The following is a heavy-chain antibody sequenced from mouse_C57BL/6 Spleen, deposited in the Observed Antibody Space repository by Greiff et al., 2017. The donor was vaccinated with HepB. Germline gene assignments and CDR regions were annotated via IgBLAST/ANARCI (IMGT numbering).Heavy chain of an antibody. CDR1: GFNIKDYY. D-gene: IGHD1-1*01. Sequence: VQLQQSGAELVKPGASVKLSCTASGFNIKDYYMHWVKQRTEQGLEWIGRIDPEDGETKYAPKFQGKATITADTSSNTAYLQLSSLTSEDTAVYCCAKSSFITGMDWYFDVWGTGTTVTVSS. CDR2: IDPEDGET. J-gene: IGHJ1*03. V-gene: IGHV14-2*01. CDR3: AKSSFITGMDWYFDV.